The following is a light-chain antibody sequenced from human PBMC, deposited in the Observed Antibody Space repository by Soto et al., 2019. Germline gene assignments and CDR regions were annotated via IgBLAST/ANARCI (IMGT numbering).Light chain of an antibody. Sequence: DIQMTQSPSSLSASVGDRVTITCRASQGIGNNSAWYQKKPGKVPKVLIYTASTLHSGVPSRFSGSGSGTDFTLTINSLQPEDVATYFCQKYDSVPWSFGQGTRVEI. V-gene: IGKV1-27*01. CDR2: TAS. J-gene: IGKJ1*01. CDR1: QGIGNN. CDR3: QKYDSVPWS.